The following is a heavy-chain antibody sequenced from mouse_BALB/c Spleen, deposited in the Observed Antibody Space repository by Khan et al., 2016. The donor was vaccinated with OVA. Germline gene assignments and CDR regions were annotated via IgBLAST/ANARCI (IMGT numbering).Heavy chain of an antibody. CDR2: IWRVGGT. D-gene: IGHD2-4*01. Sequence: QVQLKQSGPGLVQPSQSLSITCTVSGFSLTSYGVHWVRQSPGKGLEWLGVIWRVGGTDYNAAFISRLTISKDNSKSLAFFKLNSLQANDSAIYYCARNYDYDEGLAYWGQGTLGTVSA. CDR3: ARNYDYDEGLAY. J-gene: IGHJ3*01. CDR1: GFSLTSYG. V-gene: IGHV2-2*02.